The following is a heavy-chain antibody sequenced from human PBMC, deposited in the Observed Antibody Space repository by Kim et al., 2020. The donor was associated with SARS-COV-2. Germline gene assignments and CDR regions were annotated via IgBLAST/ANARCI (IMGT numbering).Heavy chain of an antibody. Sequence: SETLSLTCTVSGGSISSGGYYWSWIRQHPGKGLEWIGYIYYSGSTYYNPSLKSRVTISVDTSKNQFSLKLSSVTAADTAVYYCARETREERITMVRGAMYYFDYWGQGTLVTVSS. CDR3: ARETREERITMVRGAMYYFDY. J-gene: IGHJ4*02. CDR1: GGSISSGGYY. CDR2: IYYSGST. V-gene: IGHV4-31*03. D-gene: IGHD3-10*01.